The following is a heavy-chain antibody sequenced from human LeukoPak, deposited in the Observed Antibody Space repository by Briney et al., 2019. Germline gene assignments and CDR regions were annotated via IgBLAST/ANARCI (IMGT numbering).Heavy chain of an antibody. CDR3: ARRVAASPNYSSSWRGNWFDP. V-gene: IGHV1-46*01. CDR1: GYTFTSYY. J-gene: IGHJ5*02. Sequence: GASVKVSCKASGYTFTSYYMHWVRQAPGQGLEWMGIINPSGGSTSYAQKFQGRVTMTRDTSTSTVYMELSSLRSEDTAVYYCARRVAASPNYSSSWRGNWFDPWGQGTLVTVSS. CDR2: INPSGGST. D-gene: IGHD6-13*01.